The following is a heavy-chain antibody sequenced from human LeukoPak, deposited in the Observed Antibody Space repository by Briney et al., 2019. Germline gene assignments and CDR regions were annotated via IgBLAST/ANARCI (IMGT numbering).Heavy chain of an antibody. Sequence: GGSLRLSCAASGFTFSTYAMSWVRPAPGKGLQWVSAIYDTGGSTYYADSVKGRFTISRDNSNNTLYLQMNSLRAEDTAVYYCAKGPIGYHYWGQGTLVTVPS. CDR1: GFTFSTYA. CDR2: IYDTGGST. CDR3: AKGPIGYHY. J-gene: IGHJ4*02. D-gene: IGHD1-26*01. V-gene: IGHV3-23*01.